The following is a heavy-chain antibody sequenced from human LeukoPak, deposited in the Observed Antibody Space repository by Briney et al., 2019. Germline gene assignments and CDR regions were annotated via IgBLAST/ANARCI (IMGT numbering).Heavy chain of an antibody. CDR2: INPSGGST. J-gene: IGHJ4*02. Sequence: ASVKVSCKASGYTFTSYYMHWVRQAPGQGLEWMGIINPSGGSTSYAQKFQGRVTMTRDMSTSTVYMELSSLRSEDTAVYYCARAVVITTLCDYWGQGTLVTVSS. CDR1: GYTFTSYY. CDR3: ARAVVITTLCDY. V-gene: IGHV1-46*01. D-gene: IGHD3-22*01.